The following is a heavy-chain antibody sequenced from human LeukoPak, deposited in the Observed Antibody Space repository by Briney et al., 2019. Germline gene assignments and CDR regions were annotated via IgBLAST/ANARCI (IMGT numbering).Heavy chain of an antibody. CDR2: ISSSSSYI. J-gene: IGHJ4*02. Sequence: GGSLRLSCAASGFTFSSYSMNWVRQAPGKGLEWVSSISSSSSYIYYADSVKGRFTISRDNAENSLYLQMNSLRAEDTAVYYCARAPVVAATAKAIYYFDYWGRGTLVTVSS. V-gene: IGHV3-21*01. D-gene: IGHD2-15*01. CDR3: ARAPVVAATAKAIYYFDY. CDR1: GFTFSSYS.